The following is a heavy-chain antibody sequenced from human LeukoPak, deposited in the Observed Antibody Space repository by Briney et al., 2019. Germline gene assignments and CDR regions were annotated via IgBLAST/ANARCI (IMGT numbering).Heavy chain of an antibody. V-gene: IGHV4-34*01. CDR2: INHSGST. J-gene: IGHJ5*02. CDR3: ARAGLRWFRGSWFDP. D-gene: IGHD4-17*01. CDR1: GGSFSGYY. Sequence: SETLSLTCAVYGGSFSGYYRSWIRQPPGKGLEWIGEINHSGSTNYNPSLKSRVTISVDTSKNQFSLKLSSVTAADTAVYYCARAGLRWFRGSWFDPWGQGTLVTVSS.